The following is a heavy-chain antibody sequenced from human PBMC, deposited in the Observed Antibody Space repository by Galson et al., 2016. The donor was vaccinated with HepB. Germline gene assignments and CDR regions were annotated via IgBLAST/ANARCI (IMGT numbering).Heavy chain of an antibody. V-gene: IGHV3-9*01. CDR2: ITWDSSSI. CDR1: GFNFDDFA. Sequence: LRLSCAGSGFNFDDFAMHWVRQSPEKGLEWVAGITWDSSSIGYGDSVKGRFIISRDNAKNSLYLEMNSLSVEDTAFYYCAKDRSYASGSYNGGDFHYWGQGTLVTVSS. CDR3: AKDRSYASGSYNGGDFHY. J-gene: IGHJ4*02. D-gene: IGHD3-10*01.